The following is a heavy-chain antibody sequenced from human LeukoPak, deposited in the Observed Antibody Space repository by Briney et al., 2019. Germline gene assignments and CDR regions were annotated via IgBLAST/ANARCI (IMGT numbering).Heavy chain of an antibody. V-gene: IGHV3-23*01. CDR2: ISGGGGST. Sequence: GGSLRLSCAASGFTFSSYAMSWVRQAPGKGLEWVSAISGGGGSTYYADSVKGRFTISRDNSKNTLYLQMNSLRAEDTAVYYCAKEQGVRGVKAPFDYWGQGTLVTVSS. CDR1: GFTFSSYA. D-gene: IGHD3-10*01. J-gene: IGHJ4*02. CDR3: AKEQGVRGVKAPFDY.